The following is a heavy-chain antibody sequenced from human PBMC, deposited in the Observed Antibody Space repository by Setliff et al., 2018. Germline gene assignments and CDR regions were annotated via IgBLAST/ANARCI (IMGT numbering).Heavy chain of an antibody. J-gene: IGHJ4*02. CDR3: ARVESMVRGKNILRHFDY. CDR1: GYTFTRYG. CDR2: IGPYNGNT. D-gene: IGHD3-10*01. V-gene: IGHV1-18*01. Sequence: GASVKVSCEASGYTFTRYGISWVRQAPGKGFEWMGWIGPYNGNTYYAQNLQGRLTLTTDISTSTAYMELGSLTTDDTAVYYCARVESMVRGKNILRHFDYWGQGIQVTVSS.